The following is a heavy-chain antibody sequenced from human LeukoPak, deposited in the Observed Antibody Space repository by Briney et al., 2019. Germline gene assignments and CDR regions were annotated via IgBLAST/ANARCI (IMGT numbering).Heavy chain of an antibody. CDR2: INHNGNVN. Sequence: GGSLTLSCAATGFTFSSYWMNWAHPAPGKGLEGVARINHNGNVNYYVDSVKGRFTISRDNAKNSLYLQISNLRDEDTAGHICARGGGLDLWGQGARVSVS. V-gene: IGHV3-7*03. D-gene: IGHD3-16*01. J-gene: IGHJ6*02. CDR1: GFTFSSYW. CDR3: ARGGGLDL.